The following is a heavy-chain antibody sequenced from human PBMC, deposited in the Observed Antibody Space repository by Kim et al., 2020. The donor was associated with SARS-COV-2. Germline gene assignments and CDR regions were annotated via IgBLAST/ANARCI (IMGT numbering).Heavy chain of an antibody. D-gene: IGHD3-22*01. J-gene: IGHJ2*01. V-gene: IGHV3-7*03. CDR1: GFTFSSYW. CDR3: ARDPFGSSGYYGYWYFDL. CDR2: IKQDGSEK. Sequence: GGSLRLSCVASGFTFSSYWMSWVRQAPGKGLEWVANIKQDGSEKYYVDSVKGRFTISRDNAKNSLYLQMNSLRAEDTAVYYCARDPFGSSGYYGYWYFDLWGRGTLVTVSS.